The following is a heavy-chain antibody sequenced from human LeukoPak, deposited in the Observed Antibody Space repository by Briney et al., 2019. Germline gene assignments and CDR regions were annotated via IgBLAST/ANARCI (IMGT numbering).Heavy chain of an antibody. CDR3: ARDQLRGYSYGRYDAFDI. V-gene: IGHV4-34*01. D-gene: IGHD5-18*01. CDR1: GGSFSGYY. J-gene: IGHJ3*02. Sequence: SETLSLTCAVYGGSFSGYYWSWIRQPPGKGLERIGEINHSGSTNSNPSLKSRVTISVDTSKNQFSLKLSSVTAADTAVYYCARDQLRGYSYGRYDAFDIWGQGTMVTVSS. CDR2: INHSGST.